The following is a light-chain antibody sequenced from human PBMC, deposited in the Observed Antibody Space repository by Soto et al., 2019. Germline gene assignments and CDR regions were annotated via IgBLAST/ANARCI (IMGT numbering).Light chain of an antibody. V-gene: IGKV1-5*03. CDR1: QSISSW. J-gene: IGKJ4*01. Sequence: DIQMTQSPSTLSASVGDRVTITCRASQSISSWLAWYQQKPGKAPKLLIYKASTLESGVPSRFSGSGSGTEFTLTISSLQPDDAATYYCQQYDSYPLTFGGGTKVEIK. CDR3: QQYDSYPLT. CDR2: KAS.